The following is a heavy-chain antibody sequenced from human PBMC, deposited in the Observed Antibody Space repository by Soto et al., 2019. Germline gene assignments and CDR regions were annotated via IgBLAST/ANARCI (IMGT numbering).Heavy chain of an antibody. CDR1: GHTFADYG. CDR2: IASNTGNT. V-gene: IGHV1-18*04. Sequence: QAQLIQSGPEVKRPGASVKLSCKASGHTFADYGIIWVRQAPEQGLEWVAWIASNTGNTDYARNLRGRVTVTTDTYTNTAFLDLRSLTSDDTAFYYCARVDDDIWGPYLSGQYWGQGTLVTVSS. J-gene: IGHJ4*02. D-gene: IGHD3-16*02. CDR3: ARVDDDIWGPYLSGQY.